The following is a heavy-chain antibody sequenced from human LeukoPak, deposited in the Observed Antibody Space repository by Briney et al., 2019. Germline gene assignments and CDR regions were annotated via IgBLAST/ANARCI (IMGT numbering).Heavy chain of an antibody. CDR2: INHSGST. Sequence: PSETLSLTCAVYGGSFSPYYWSWIRQPPGKGLEWNGEINHSGSTNYNPSLKSRATISVDTSKNQFSLRLSSVTAADTAVYYCARGGFYCGGDCYVDYWGQGTLVTVSS. D-gene: IGHD2-21*02. V-gene: IGHV4-34*01. CDR3: ARGGFYCGGDCYVDY. J-gene: IGHJ4*02. CDR1: GGSFSPYY.